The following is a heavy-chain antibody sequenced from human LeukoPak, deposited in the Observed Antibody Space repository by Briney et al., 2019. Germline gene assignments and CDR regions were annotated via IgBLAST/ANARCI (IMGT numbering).Heavy chain of an antibody. CDR3: ARSSDWFNWFDP. D-gene: IGHD6-19*01. V-gene: IGHV3-21*01. CDR1: GFTFSSYS. CDR2: ISSSSSYI. Sequence: GVSVRLSCAASGFTFSSYSMNWVRQAPGQGLEWVSSISSSSSYIYYADSVKGRFTISRDNAKNSLYLQMNSLRAEDTAVYYCARSSDWFNWFDPWGQGTLVTVSS. J-gene: IGHJ5*02.